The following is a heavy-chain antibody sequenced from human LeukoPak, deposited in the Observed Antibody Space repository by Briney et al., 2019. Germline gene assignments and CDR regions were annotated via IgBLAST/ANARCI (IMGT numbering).Heavy chain of an antibody. Sequence: PSETLFLTCTVSGGSISSYYWSWIRQPPGKGLEWIGYIYYSGSTNYNPSLKSRVTISVDTSKNQFSLKLSSVTAADTAVYYCARVHESIDYWGQGTLVTVSS. D-gene: IGHD6-6*01. V-gene: IGHV4-59*01. J-gene: IGHJ4*02. CDR2: IYYSGST. CDR1: GGSISSYY. CDR3: ARVHESIDY.